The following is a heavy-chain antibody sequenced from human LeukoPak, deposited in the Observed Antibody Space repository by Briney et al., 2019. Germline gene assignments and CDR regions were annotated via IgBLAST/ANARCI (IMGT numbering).Heavy chain of an antibody. Sequence: ASVKVSCKASGYTFTSYYMHWVRQAPGQGLEWMGIINPSGGSTSYAQKFQGRVTMTRDTSTSTVYMELSSPRSEDTAVYYCARDREFERYCSSTSCYTGYYYYGMDVWGQGTTVTVSS. CDR3: ARDREFERYCSSTSCYTGYYYYGMDV. V-gene: IGHV1-46*01. CDR1: GYTFTSYY. CDR2: INPSGGST. J-gene: IGHJ6*02. D-gene: IGHD2-2*02.